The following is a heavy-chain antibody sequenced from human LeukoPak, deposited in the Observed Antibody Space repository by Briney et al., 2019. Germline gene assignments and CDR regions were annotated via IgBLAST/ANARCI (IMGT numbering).Heavy chain of an antibody. J-gene: IGHJ5*02. CDR3: VRREGTWFDP. V-gene: IGHV1-46*01. Sequence: ASVKVSCKASGYSFTSYYMHWVRQAPGQGLEWMGIINPSGGSTIYSQKFQGRVTLTRDASTSTVYMDLSSLTSEDTAVYYCVRREGTWFDPWGQGTLVTVSP. CDR2: INPSGGST. D-gene: IGHD1-26*01. CDR1: GYSFTSYY.